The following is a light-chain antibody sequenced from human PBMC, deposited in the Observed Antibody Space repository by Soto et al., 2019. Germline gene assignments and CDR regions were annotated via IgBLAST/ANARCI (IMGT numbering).Light chain of an antibody. V-gene: IGKV1-5*01. CDR2: DAS. CDR1: QSIGYW. J-gene: IGKJ1*01. CDR3: QQYNSYPCT. Sequence: DIQMTQSPSTLSASVGDRVTITCRASQSIGYWLAWYQQKPGKAPNLLIYDASSLESGVPSRFSGSGSGTEFTLTISSLQPDDFATYYCQQYNSYPCTFGQGTKVEIK.